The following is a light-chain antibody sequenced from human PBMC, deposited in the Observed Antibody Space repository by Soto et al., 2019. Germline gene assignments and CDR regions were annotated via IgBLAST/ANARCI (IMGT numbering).Light chain of an antibody. Sequence: QSALTQPTSVSGSPGQSITISCTGVSSDIGGYNHVSWYQQHPGKVPRLILYDVDNRPLGVSTRFSGSQSGNTASLSISGLQAEAEADYYCCAYTARTTLSWIFGGGTKLTVL. CDR1: SSDIGGYNH. CDR2: DVD. J-gene: IGLJ3*02. CDR3: CAYTARTTLSWI. V-gene: IGLV2-14*03.